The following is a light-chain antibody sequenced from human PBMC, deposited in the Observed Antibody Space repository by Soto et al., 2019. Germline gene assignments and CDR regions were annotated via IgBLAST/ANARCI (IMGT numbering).Light chain of an antibody. Sequence: QSARTQPRSVSGSPGQSVTISCTGTSSDVGGYNYVSWYQQHPGKAPKLMIYDVSKRPSGVPDRFSGSKSGNTASLTISGLQAEYEADYYCCSYAGSYTLVFGTGTKVTGL. J-gene: IGLJ1*01. V-gene: IGLV2-11*01. CDR1: SSDVGGYNY. CDR2: DVS. CDR3: CSYAGSYTLV.